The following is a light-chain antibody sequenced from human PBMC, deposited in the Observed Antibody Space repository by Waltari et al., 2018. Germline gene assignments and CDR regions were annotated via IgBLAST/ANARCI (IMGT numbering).Light chain of an antibody. J-gene: IGLJ3*02. CDR3: AAWDDSLRGRV. CDR2: RNN. Sequence: QSVLTQPPSASGTPGQRVTISCSGSRSNIGSNYVYWYQQVPGTAPKLLIYRNNQRPSGVPDRFSGSKSGTSASLAISGLRSEDEVDYYCAAWDDSLRGRVFGGGTKVTVL. V-gene: IGLV1-47*01. CDR1: RSNIGSNY.